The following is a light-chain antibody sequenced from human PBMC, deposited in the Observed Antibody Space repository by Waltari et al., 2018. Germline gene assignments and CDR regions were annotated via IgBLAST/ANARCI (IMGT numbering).Light chain of an antibody. J-gene: IGKJ4*01. CDR1: HSVREY. Sequence: EIVLTQSPATLSLSPGERATLSCRASHSVREYLAWYQQRPGQAPRLLIYDASNRATGVTARFSGTGYETDFTLTINNLEPEDFAVYYCQQRSSWPLTFGGGSKVEIK. V-gene: IGKV3-11*01. CDR3: QQRSSWPLT. CDR2: DAS.